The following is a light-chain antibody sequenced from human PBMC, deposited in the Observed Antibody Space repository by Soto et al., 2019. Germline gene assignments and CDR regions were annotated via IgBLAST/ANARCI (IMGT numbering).Light chain of an antibody. J-gene: IGKJ1*01. V-gene: IGKV1-27*01. CDR3: KKYNSAPRT. Sequence: DIQMTQSPSTLSASVGDRVTITCRASQGISNYLAWYQQKPGKVHKLLIYAAYTLQSGVQSRFSGSGSGTDFTLTIRSLQPEDVATYYCKKYNSAPRTFGQGTKVDI. CDR2: AAY. CDR1: QGISNY.